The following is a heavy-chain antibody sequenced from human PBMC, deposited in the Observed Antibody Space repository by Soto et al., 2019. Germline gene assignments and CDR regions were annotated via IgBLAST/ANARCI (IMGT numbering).Heavy chain of an antibody. Sequence: ASVKVSCKASGYTFTGYYMHWVRQAPGQGLEWMGWINPNSGGTNYAQKFQGRVTMTRDTSISTAYMELSRLRSDDTAVYYCASHRYCSSTSCYREFDYWGQGTLVTVSS. CDR3: ASHRYCSSTSCYREFDY. J-gene: IGHJ4*02. D-gene: IGHD2-2*02. CDR2: INPNSGGT. CDR1: GYTFTGYY. V-gene: IGHV1-2*02.